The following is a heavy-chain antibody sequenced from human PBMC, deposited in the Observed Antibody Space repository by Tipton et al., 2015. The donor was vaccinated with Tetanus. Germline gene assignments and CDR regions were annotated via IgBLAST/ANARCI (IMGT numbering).Heavy chain of an antibody. V-gene: IGHV4-30-4*01. CDR3: ARTYYDFSTYYYYGMDV. CDR2: IHHSGST. CDR1: GGSMSNNY. J-gene: IGHJ6*02. Sequence: TLSLTCTVSGGSMSNNYWSWIRQPPGKGPEWIGSIHHSGSTYYRPSLAGRVSMLVDTSNNQVSLKLSSVSAADTAVYFCARTYYDFSTYYYYGMDVWGQGTTVTVSS. D-gene: IGHD3-3*01.